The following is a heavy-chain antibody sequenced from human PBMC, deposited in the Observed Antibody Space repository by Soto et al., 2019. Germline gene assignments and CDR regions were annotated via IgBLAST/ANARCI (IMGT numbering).Heavy chain of an antibody. D-gene: IGHD3-22*01. J-gene: IGHJ3*02. CDR2: ISSSSSTI. V-gene: IGHV3-48*01. CDR3: ASIYDSSGYSLDAFDI. Sequence: PGGSLRLSCAASGFTFSSYSMNWVRQAPGKGLEWVSYISSSSSTIYYADSVKGRFTISRDNAKNSLYLQMNSLRAEDTAVYYCASIYDSSGYSLDAFDIWGQGTMVTVSS. CDR1: GFTFSSYS.